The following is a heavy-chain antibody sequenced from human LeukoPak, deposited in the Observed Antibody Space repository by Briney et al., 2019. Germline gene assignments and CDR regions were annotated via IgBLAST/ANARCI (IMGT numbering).Heavy chain of an antibody. CDR2: ISYDGSNK. V-gene: IGHV3-30-3*01. D-gene: IGHD3-10*01. CDR3: ARDPGLTMVRGGEY. Sequence: GGSLRLSCAASGFTFSSYAKHWVRQAPGKGLEWVAVISYDGSNKYYADSVKGRFTISRDNSKNTLYLQMNSLRAEDTAVYYCARDPGLTMVRGGEYWGQGTLVTVSS. J-gene: IGHJ4*02. CDR1: GFTFSSYA.